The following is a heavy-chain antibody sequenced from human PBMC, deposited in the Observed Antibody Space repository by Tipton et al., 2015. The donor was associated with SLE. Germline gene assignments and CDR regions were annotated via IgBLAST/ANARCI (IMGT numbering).Heavy chain of an antibody. Sequence: SLRLSCAASGFNLSSYAMHWVRQAPGKGLEWVAVISYDGSNKYYADSVKGRFTISRDNSKNTLHLKMNSLRPEDTAVYYCARVPVSTPEYGLDVWGQGTTVTVSS. CDR1: GFNLSSYA. CDR2: ISYDGSNK. J-gene: IGHJ6*02. V-gene: IGHV3-30-3*01. CDR3: ARVPVSTPEYGLDV.